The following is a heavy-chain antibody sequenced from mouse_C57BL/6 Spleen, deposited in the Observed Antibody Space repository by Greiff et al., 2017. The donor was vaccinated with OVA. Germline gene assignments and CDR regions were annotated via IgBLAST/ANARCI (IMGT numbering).Heavy chain of an antibody. J-gene: IGHJ2*01. V-gene: IGHV5-6*01. CDR2: ISSGGSYT. Sequence: EVKLVESGGDLVKPGGSLKLSCAASGFTFSSYGMSWVRQTPDKRLEWVATISSGGSYTYYPDSVKGRFTISRDNAKNTLYLQMSSLKSEDTAMYYCARQDGNYCDYWGQGTTLTVSS. CDR1: GFTFSSYG. CDR3: ARQDGNYCDY. D-gene: IGHD2-1*01.